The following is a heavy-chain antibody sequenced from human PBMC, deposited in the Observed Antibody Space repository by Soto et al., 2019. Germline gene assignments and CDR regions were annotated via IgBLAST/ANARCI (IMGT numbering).Heavy chain of an antibody. CDR1: RYIFTNYG. V-gene: IGHV1-18*01. J-gene: IGHJ6*02. CDR2: ITTYNGNT. CDR3: ARALTGYGMDV. Sequence: QVQLVQSGVEVREPGASVKVSCKAVRYIFTNYGVSWVRQAPGQGLEWMGWITTYNGNTEYAQKFQGRVTMTTDASTSTAYMELGILRSDDTAIYYCARALTGYGMDVWGQGTTVTVSS.